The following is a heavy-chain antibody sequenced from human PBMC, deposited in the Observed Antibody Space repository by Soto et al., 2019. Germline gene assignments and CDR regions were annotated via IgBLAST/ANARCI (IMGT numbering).Heavy chain of an antibody. Sequence: PLTSTVPGGSITSDRYYWTWLRQHPGNDLEWIGYIYYSGSTYYTPSLKSRITISVHTSMSHFSLKLTSVTAADTDIYYCARTDYGSGLPDYWGQGTLVTVSS. CDR3: ARTDYGSGLPDY. J-gene: IGHJ4*02. CDR1: GGSITSDRYY. V-gene: IGHV4-31*03. CDR2: IYYSGST. D-gene: IGHD3-10*01.